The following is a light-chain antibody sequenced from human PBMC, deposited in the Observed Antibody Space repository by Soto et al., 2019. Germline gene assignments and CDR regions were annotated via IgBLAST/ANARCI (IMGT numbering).Light chain of an antibody. J-gene: IGKJ1*01. CDR2: AAS. Sequence: DIQMTQSPSSLSASVGDRVTITCRASQSISSYLNWYQQKPGKAPKLLIYAASSLQSGVPSRFSGSGSGTDFTLTISSLQTEDFATYDCQQRYSTPRTFGQGTKGDIK. CDR1: QSISSY. CDR3: QQRYSTPRT. V-gene: IGKV1-39*01.